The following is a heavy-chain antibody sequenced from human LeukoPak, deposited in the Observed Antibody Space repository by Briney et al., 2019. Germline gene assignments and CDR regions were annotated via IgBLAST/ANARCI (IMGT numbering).Heavy chain of an antibody. CDR3: ASFPTNRDRTWFDP. Sequence: SETLSVTCVHSVGSPSSREYFWGWVRHPRGTGLEWIGNIYYSGSTYYNPSLKSRVTVFLDTSKNQYSLKLSSVTEADTAVHYCASFPTNRDRTWFDPWGQGTLVTVSS. CDR1: VGSPSSREYF. CDR2: IYYSGST. V-gene: IGHV4-39*01. J-gene: IGHJ5*02. D-gene: IGHD1-14*01.